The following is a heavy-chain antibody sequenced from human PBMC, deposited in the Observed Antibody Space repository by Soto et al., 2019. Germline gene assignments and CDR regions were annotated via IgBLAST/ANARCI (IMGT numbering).Heavy chain of an antibody. D-gene: IGHD3-3*01. V-gene: IGHV3-23*01. Sequence: GGSLRLSCAASGFTFSSYAMSWVRQAPGKGLEWVSAISGSGGSTYYADSVKGRFTISRDNSKNTLYLQMNSLRAEDTAVYYCAKVTYYDFWSGYYTSYYYYGMDVWGQGTTVTVSS. CDR1: GFTFSSYA. J-gene: IGHJ6*02. CDR2: ISGSGGST. CDR3: AKVTYYDFWSGYYTSYYYYGMDV.